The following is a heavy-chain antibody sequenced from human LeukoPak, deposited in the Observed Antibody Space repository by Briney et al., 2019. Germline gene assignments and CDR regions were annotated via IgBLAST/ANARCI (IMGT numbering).Heavy chain of an antibody. CDR1: GFTFSDYG. D-gene: IGHD3-22*01. J-gene: IGHJ4*02. CDR3: ARGVDYYENSGTIDY. CDR2: IWYDGSNK. Sequence: GGSLRLSCTASGFTFSDYGMHWVRQPPGKGLEWVAIIWYDGSNKTYEDSVKGRFTISRDNSKNTLYLQMNSLRAEDTAVYYCARGVDYYENSGTIDYWGQGTRVTVSS. V-gene: IGHV3-33*01.